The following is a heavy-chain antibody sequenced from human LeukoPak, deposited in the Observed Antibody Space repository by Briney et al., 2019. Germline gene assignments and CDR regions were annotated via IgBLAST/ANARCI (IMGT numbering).Heavy chain of an antibody. CDR2: IYYSGST. CDR1: GGSISSYY. Sequence: SETLSLTCTVSGGSISSYYWSWIRQPPGKGLERIGYIYYSGSTNYNPSLKSRVTISVDTSKNQFSLRLSSVTAAGTAVYYCAREGIAAAGSFDYWGQGTLVTVSS. CDR3: AREGIAAAGSFDY. J-gene: IGHJ4*02. D-gene: IGHD6-13*01. V-gene: IGHV4-59*01.